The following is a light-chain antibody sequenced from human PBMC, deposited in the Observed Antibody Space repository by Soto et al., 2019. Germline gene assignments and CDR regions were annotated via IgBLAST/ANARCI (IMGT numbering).Light chain of an antibody. CDR2: DAS. CDR1: QSISSW. V-gene: IGKV1-5*01. J-gene: IGKJ1*01. Sequence: DIQMPQSPPTLSATAGDRVTITCRASQSISSWLAWYQHKPGKAPKLLIYDASNLDSGVPSRFSGSGSGTEFSLTISNLQPDDCATYYCQQYENYWTFGQGTKVDI. CDR3: QQYENYWT.